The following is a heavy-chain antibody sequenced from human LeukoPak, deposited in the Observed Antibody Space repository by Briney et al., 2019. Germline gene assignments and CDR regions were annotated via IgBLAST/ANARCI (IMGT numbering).Heavy chain of an antibody. CDR3: ARAKFDSSRYYYRGFDI. CDR2: ISYDGSNK. J-gene: IGHJ3*02. Sequence: GGSLRLSCAASGFTFSNYAMHWVRQAPGKGREWVAVISYDGSNKYYTDSVKGRFTISGDSSKNTLYLQMNSLRPEDTAVYYCARAKFDSSRYYYRGFDIWGQGTMVTVSS. CDR1: GFTFSNYA. D-gene: IGHD3-22*01. V-gene: IGHV3-30*04.